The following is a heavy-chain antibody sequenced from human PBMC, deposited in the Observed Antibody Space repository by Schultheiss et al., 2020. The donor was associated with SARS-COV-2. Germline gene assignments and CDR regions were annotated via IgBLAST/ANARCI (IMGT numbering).Heavy chain of an antibody. V-gene: IGHV3-20*04. CDR2: ISWNGDTA. Sequence: GGSLRLSCAASGFTFDDYGMSWVRQRQGKRLEWVSGISWNGDTAAYAESVQGRFTISRDNAKNSLDLQMNSLRVEDTALYYCVRGGAGSGSSTFDPWGQGVMVTVSS. J-gene: IGHJ5*02. D-gene: IGHD3-10*01. CDR1: GFTFDDYG. CDR3: VRGGAGSGSSTFDP.